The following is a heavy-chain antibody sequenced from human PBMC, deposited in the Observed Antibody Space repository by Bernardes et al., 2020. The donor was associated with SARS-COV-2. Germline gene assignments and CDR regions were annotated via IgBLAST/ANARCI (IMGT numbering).Heavy chain of an antibody. CDR1: GDSISSRSYY. Sequence: SETLSLTCTVSGDSISSRSYYWGWIRQPPGKGLEWIGNIYNVGTTYYNPSLQSRVTISVDTSKNQFSLKVTSVTAADTAIYYCGVGTYGGLTGYYYYAVDVWGQGTTVTVSS. CDR3: GVGTYGGLTGYYYYAVDV. V-gene: IGHV4-39*01. J-gene: IGHJ6*02. D-gene: IGHD3-10*01. CDR2: IYNVGTT.